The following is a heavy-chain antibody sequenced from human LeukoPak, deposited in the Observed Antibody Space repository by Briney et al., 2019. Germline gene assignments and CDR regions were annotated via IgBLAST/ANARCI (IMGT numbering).Heavy chain of an antibody. J-gene: IGHJ4*02. V-gene: IGHV3-21*01. CDR1: GFTFSNYI. CDR3: ARDSISNGWSLYYFDY. CDR2: VSSSSSYI. Sequence: PGGSLRLSCAASGFTFSNYIMNWVRQAPGRGLEWVSSVSSSSSYIYYAGSVKGRFTISRDNAKNSLYLQMNSLRPEDTAVYYCARDSISNGWSLYYFDYWGQGTLVTVSS. D-gene: IGHD6-19*01.